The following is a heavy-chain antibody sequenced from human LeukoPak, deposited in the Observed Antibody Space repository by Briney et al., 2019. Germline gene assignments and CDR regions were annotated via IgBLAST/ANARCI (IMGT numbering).Heavy chain of an antibody. Sequence: ASVTVSCKASGYTFTTYYMYWVRQASGQGLEWMGLINPNSGDTNYSQKFQGRVTMTRDTSISTAYMELSRLRSDDTAVYYCATQRGSYLWGTDFDYWGQGTLVTVSS. V-gene: IGHV1-2*02. J-gene: IGHJ4*02. CDR2: INPNSGDT. CDR1: GYTFTTYY. D-gene: IGHD3-16*01. CDR3: ATQRGSYLWGTDFDY.